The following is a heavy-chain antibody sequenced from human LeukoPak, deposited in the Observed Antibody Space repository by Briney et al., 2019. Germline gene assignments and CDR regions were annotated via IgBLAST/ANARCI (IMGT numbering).Heavy chain of an antibody. V-gene: IGHV4-59*01. CDR2: IYYSGST. J-gene: IGHJ4*02. D-gene: IGHD3-9*01. Sequence: SETLSLTCTVSGGSISSYYWSWIRQPPGKGLERIGYIYYSGSTNYNPSLKSRVTISVDTSKNQFSLKLSSVTAADTAVYYCARGIVLRYFDWLSGFDYWGQGTLVTVSS. CDR3: ARGIVLRYFDWLSGFDY. CDR1: GGSISSYY.